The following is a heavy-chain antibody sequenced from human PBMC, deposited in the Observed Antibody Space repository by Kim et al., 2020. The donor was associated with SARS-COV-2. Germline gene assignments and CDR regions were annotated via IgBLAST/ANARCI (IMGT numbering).Heavy chain of an antibody. J-gene: IGHJ4*02. Sequence: VKGRFTISRDNSKNTLYLQMNSLRAEDTAVYYCAREGEVVVPAATYFDYWGQGTLVTVSS. CDR3: AREGEVVVPAATYFDY. D-gene: IGHD2-2*01. V-gene: IGHV3-30*07.